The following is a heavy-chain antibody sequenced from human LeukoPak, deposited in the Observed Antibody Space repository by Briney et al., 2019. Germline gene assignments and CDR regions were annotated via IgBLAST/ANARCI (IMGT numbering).Heavy chain of an antibody. CDR2: INHSGST. CDR3: ARGPRIAAAGIGYFDL. CDR1: GGSFSGYY. D-gene: IGHD6-13*01. V-gene: IGHV4-34*01. Sequence: SETLSLTCAVYGGSFSGYYWSWIRQPPGKGLEWIGEINHSGSTNYNPSLKSRVTISVDTSKNQFSLKLSSVTAADTAVYYCARGPRIAAAGIGYFDLWGRGTLVTVSS. J-gene: IGHJ2*01.